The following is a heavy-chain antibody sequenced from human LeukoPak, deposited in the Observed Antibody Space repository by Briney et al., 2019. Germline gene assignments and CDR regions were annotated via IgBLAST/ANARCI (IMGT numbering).Heavy chain of an antibody. CDR1: GGTFSSYI. Sequence: GSSVKVSCKASGGTFSSYIITWVRQAPGQGLEWMGRIIPIFGTPDYAQKFQGRVTITADKSTSTAYMELSSLRSEDTAVYYCATPDSQDDILTGPKPRNYYYYMDVWGKGTTVTVSS. CDR3: ATPDSQDDILTGPKPRNYYYYMDV. CDR2: IIPIFGTP. D-gene: IGHD3-9*01. J-gene: IGHJ6*03. V-gene: IGHV1-69*06.